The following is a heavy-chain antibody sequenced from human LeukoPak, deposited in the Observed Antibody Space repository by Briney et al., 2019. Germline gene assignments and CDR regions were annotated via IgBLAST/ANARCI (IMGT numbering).Heavy chain of an antibody. CDR1: GFTFSSYA. Sequence: GGSLRLSCAASGFTFSSYAVSWVRQAPGKGLEWVSAISGSGGSTYYADSVKGRFTISRDNSKNTLYLQMNSLRAEDTAVYYCAKSYYYDSSGYYRGAFDIWGQGTMVTVSS. V-gene: IGHV3-23*01. CDR3: AKSYYYDSSGYYRGAFDI. D-gene: IGHD3-22*01. J-gene: IGHJ3*02. CDR2: ISGSGGST.